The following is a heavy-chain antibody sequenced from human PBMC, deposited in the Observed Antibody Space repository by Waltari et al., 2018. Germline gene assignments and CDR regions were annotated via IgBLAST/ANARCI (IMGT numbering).Heavy chain of an antibody. CDR3: ARVGYYYDSSGYSEAFHFHQ. CDR2: IQSGGYT. J-gene: IGHJ1*01. Sequence: EVQLVESGGGLVQPGGSLRLSCAASGFSVSHNYMSWVRQAPGKGMEGVCLIQSGGYTDYADSVKGRFTISRDNSNNTLYLQRKALRAEDTAVYYCARVGYYYDSSGYSEAFHFHQWGQGTLVTVSS. CDR1: GFSVSHNY. D-gene: IGHD3-22*01. V-gene: IGHV3-66*01.